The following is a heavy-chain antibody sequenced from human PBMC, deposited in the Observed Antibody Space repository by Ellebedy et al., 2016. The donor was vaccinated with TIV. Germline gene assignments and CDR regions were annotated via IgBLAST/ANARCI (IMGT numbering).Heavy chain of an antibody. D-gene: IGHD1-14*01. Sequence: GGSLRLSCVASGFQFTAYGMHWVRQAPGKGLEWVALISYDARIIRYADSVKGRFGVARDSSENTVSLQMNSPTIENSAIYYCAKNRGTGDSKHLHGMDVWGQGTTVTVSS. V-gene: IGHV3-30*18. CDR2: ISYDARII. J-gene: IGHJ6*02. CDR3: AKNRGTGDSKHLHGMDV. CDR1: GFQFTAYG.